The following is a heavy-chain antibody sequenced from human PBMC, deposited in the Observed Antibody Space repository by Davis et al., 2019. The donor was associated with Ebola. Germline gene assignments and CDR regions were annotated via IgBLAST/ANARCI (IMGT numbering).Heavy chain of an antibody. J-gene: IGHJ4*02. Sequence: GGSLRLSCAASGFIVSDKYMSWVRQAPGKGLEWVSVIYRDERTYYADSVKGRFTISRDNAKNSLYLQMNSLRAEDTAVYYCARDGYSNDWGDYWGQGTLVTVSS. D-gene: IGHD6-19*01. CDR2: IYRDERT. CDR1: GFIVSDKY. V-gene: IGHV3-53*01. CDR3: ARDGYSNDWGDY.